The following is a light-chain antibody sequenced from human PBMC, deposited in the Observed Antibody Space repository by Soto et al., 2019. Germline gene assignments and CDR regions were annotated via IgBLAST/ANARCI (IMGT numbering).Light chain of an antibody. V-gene: IGKV1-5*03. CDR3: QQSYSTPLP. Sequence: DIQMTQSHATLSASVGDRVTITCLASQTIDSWLAWYQQRPGKPPNLLIYKASTLASGVPSRFSGSGSGTEFTLTISSLQPEDFATYYCQQSYSTPLPVGQVGRLAI. CDR2: KAS. J-gene: IGKJ5*01. CDR1: QTIDSW.